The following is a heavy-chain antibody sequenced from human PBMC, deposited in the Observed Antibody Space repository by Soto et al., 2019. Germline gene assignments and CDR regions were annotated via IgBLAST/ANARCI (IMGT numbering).Heavy chain of an antibody. D-gene: IGHD6-13*01. CDR2: INRDGSKK. J-gene: IGHJ3*02. V-gene: IGHV3-7*05. Sequence: DVQLEESGGDLVQPGGSLRLSCAASGFTLSAYWMTWVRQAPGKGLEWVANINRDGSKKSYLDSVRGRFTISRDNVGNSLYLQMDSLRADDTALYYCARDESPGSSSLYLDAFDIWGQGTMVTVSS. CDR3: ARDESPGSSSLYLDAFDI. CDR1: GFTLSAYW.